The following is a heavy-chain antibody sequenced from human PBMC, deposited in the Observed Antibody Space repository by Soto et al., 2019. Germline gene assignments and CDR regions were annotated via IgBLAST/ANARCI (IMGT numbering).Heavy chain of an antibody. CDR3: ARHCSSTSCPENYYYYGMDV. J-gene: IGHJ6*02. Sequence: SETLSHTCTVSGGSISSSSYYWGWNRQPPGKGLEWIGSIYYSGSTYYNPSLKSRVTISVDTSKNQFSLKLSSVTAADTAVYYCARHCSSTSCPENYYYYGMDVWGQGTTVTVSS. CDR1: GGSISSSSYY. D-gene: IGHD2-2*01. V-gene: IGHV4-39*01. CDR2: IYYSGST.